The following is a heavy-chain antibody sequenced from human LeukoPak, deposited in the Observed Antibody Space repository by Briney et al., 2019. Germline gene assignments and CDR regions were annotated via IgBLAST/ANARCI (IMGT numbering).Heavy chain of an antibody. V-gene: IGHV1-8*01. CDR2: MNLNSGNT. J-gene: IGHJ5*02. CDR3: ARARSRTMVRGVSLYWFDP. Sequence: GASVKVSCKASGYTFTSYDINWVRQATGQGLEWMGWMNLNSGNTGYAQKFQGRVTMTRNTSINTAYMELSSLRSEDTAVYYCARARSRTMVRGVSLYWFDPWGQGTLVTVSS. CDR1: GYTFTSYD. D-gene: IGHD3-10*01.